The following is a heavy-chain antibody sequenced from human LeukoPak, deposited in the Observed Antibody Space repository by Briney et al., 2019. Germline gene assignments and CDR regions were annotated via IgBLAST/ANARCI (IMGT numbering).Heavy chain of an antibody. D-gene: IGHD6-19*01. CDR2: IYSGGSK. CDR1: GFTVSSNF. Sequence: GGSLRLSCAASGFTVSSNFMTWVRQAPGKGLEWVSIIYSGGSKYYADSVKGRFTISRDKPKNTVSFQMNSLRAEDTAVYYCARSPEAGGYWGQGTLVTVSS. CDR3: ARSPEAGGY. V-gene: IGHV3-66*01. J-gene: IGHJ4*02.